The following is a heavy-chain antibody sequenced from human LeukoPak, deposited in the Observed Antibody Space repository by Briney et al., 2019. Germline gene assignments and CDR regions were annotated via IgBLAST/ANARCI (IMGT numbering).Heavy chain of an antibody. CDR2: IFHTGST. CDR1: GYSISDGTYY. J-gene: IGHJ4*02. V-gene: IGHV4-39*01. Sequence: PSETLSLTCSVSGYSISDGTYYWGWIRQPPGKGLEWIGSIFHTGSTLYNPPLRSRVTMSVDTSKNQFSLQLSSVTAADTVVFYCARHLYRGVTEYWGQGTLVTVSS. D-gene: IGHD3-10*01. CDR3: ARHLYRGVTEY.